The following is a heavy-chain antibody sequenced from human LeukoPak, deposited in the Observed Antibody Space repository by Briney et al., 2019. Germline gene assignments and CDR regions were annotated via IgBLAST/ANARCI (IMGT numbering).Heavy chain of an antibody. CDR2: IYTSGST. V-gene: IGHV4-4*07. J-gene: IGHJ5*02. CDR3: ARDRRIPGWFDP. Sequence: SENLSLTCTVSVGYISSYWWSSVRQPAGKGLEWIGRIYTSGSTNYNPSLKSRVTMSVDTSKNQFSLKPSSVAAADTSVYYCARDRRIPGWFDPWGQVSLVTVSS. D-gene: IGHD2-15*01. CDR1: VGYISSYW.